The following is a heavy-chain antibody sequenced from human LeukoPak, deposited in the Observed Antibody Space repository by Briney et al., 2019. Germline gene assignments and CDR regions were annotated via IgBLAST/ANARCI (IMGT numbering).Heavy chain of an antibody. CDR1: GFTFSNSA. J-gene: IGHJ3*02. D-gene: IGHD1-26*01. CDR2: ISGSGGST. CDR3: AKCLSRWRLFSGSYPGDAFDI. V-gene: IGHV3-23*01. Sequence: GGSLRLSCAASGFTFSNSAMSWVCQAPGKGLEWVSAISGSGGSTYYADSVKGRFTISRDNSKDTLYLQMNSLRAEDTAVYYCAKCLSRWRLFSGSYPGDAFDIWGQGTMVTVSS.